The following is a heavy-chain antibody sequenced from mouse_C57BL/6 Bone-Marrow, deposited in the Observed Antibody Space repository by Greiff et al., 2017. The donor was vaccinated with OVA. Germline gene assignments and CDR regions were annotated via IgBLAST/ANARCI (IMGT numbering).Heavy chain of an antibody. D-gene: IGHD1-1*01. Sequence: EVQLQQSGAELVRPGSSVKMSCKTSGYTFTSYGINWVKQRPGQGLEWIGYIYIGTGYTEYNEKFKGKATLTSDPSSSTAYMQLSSLTSEDSAIYFCARGGYGSSGYFDYWGQGTTLTVSS. J-gene: IGHJ2*01. CDR3: ARGGYGSSGYFDY. V-gene: IGHV1-58*01. CDR1: GYTFTSYG. CDR2: IYIGTGYT.